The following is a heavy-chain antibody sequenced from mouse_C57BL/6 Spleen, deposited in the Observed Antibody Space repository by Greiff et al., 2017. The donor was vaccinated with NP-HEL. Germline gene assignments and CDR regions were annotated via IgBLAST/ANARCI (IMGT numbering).Heavy chain of an antibody. CDR1: GYTFTSYW. CDR3: TRGARGTVVATDFDY. CDR2: IYPGNSDT. D-gene: IGHD1-1*01. J-gene: IGHJ2*01. Sequence: VQLQQSGTVLARPGASVKMSCKTSGYTFTSYWMHWVKQRPGQGLEWIGAIYPGNSDTSYNQKFKGKAKLTAVTSASTAYMELSSLTNEDSAVYYCTRGARGTVVATDFDYWGQGTTLTVSS. V-gene: IGHV1-5*01.